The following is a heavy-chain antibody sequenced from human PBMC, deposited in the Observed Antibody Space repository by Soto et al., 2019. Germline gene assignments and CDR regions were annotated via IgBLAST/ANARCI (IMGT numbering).Heavy chain of an antibody. J-gene: IGHJ5*02. V-gene: IGHV1-69*01. CDR2: IIPIFGTA. D-gene: IGHD3-10*01. Sequence: QVQLVQSGAEVKKPGSSVKVSCKASGGTFSSYAISWVRQAPGQGLEWMGGIIPIFGTANYAQKFQGRVTITADDSTSTAYMELSSLRSEDTAVYYCARVMAESMVRGPGGPHWFDPWGQGTLVTVSS. CDR1: GGTFSSYA. CDR3: ARVMAESMVRGPGGPHWFDP.